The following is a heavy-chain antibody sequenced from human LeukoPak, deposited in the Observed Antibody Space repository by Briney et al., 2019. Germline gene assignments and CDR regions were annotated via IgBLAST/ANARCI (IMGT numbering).Heavy chain of an antibody. CDR3: ARGIIVSVGMDY. Sequence: GGSLRLSCAASGFTFSSYWMSWVRQAPGKGLVWVSRIDTEGGSTLYADSVKGRFTISRDNAKNTVYLQMNNLRVEDTAVYYCARGIIVSVGMDYWGQGTQLTVSS. CDR2: IDTEGGST. V-gene: IGHV3-74*01. J-gene: IGHJ4*02. CDR1: GFTFSSYW. D-gene: IGHD5/OR15-5a*01.